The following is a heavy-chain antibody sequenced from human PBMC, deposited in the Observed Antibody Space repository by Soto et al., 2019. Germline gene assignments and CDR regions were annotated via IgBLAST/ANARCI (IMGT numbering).Heavy chain of an antibody. D-gene: IGHD3-22*01. CDR1: GGSISSYY. Sequence: SETLSLTCTVSGGSISSYYWSWIRQPPGKGLEWIGYIYYSGSTNYNPSLKSRVTISVDTSKNQFSLKLSSVTAADTAVYYCARLYYYDSSGYYSRTFFDYWGQGTLVTVS. CDR2: IYYSGST. J-gene: IGHJ4*02. CDR3: ARLYYYDSSGYYSRTFFDY. V-gene: IGHV4-59*01.